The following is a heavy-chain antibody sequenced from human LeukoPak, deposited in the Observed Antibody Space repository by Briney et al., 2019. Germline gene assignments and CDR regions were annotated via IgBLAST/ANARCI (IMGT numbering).Heavy chain of an antibody. CDR2: ISSSSSTI. V-gene: IGHV3-48*01. Sequence: GGSLRLSCAASGFTFSSYSMNWVRQAPGKGLEWVSYISSSSSTIYYADSVKGRFTISRDNAKNSLYLQMNSLRAEDTAVFHCARDSSYYYDSSAYYDYWGQGTLVTVSS. CDR1: GFTFSSYS. CDR3: ARDSSYYYDSSAYYDY. D-gene: IGHD3-22*01. J-gene: IGHJ4*02.